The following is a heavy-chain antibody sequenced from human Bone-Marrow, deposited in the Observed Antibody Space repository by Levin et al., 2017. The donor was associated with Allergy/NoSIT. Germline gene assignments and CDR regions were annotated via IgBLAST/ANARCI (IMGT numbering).Heavy chain of an antibody. CDR3: ARGFTVVVINYTRSSAFDI. V-gene: IGHV4-34*01. J-gene: IGHJ3*02. CDR2: INHSGST. CDR1: GGSFSGYY. D-gene: IGHD3-22*01. Sequence: SQTLSLTCAVYGGSFSGYYWSWIRQPPGKGLEWIGEINHSGSTNYNPSLKSRVTISVDTSKNQFSLKLSSVTAADTAVYYCARGFTVVVINYTRSSAFDIWGQGTMVTVSS.